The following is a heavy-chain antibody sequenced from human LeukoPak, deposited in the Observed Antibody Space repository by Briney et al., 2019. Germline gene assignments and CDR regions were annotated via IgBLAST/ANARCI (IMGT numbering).Heavy chain of an antibody. CDR2: IS. Sequence: PGGSLRLSCAASGLSFSSYEMNWVRQAPGKGLEWVSYISAMKGRFTISRDNAENSLYLQMNSLRAEDTAVYYCARPFVWGLATQGLDYWGQGTLVTVSS. CDR3: ARPFVWGLATQGLDY. CDR1: GLSFSSYE. D-gene: IGHD3-16*01. V-gene: IGHV3-48*03. J-gene: IGHJ4*02.